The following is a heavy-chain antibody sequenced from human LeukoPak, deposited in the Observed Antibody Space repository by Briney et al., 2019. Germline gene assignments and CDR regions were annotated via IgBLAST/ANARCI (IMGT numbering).Heavy chain of an antibody. CDR3: ARDSVAAAGTDVWFDP. CDR2: INPSGGST. D-gene: IGHD6-13*01. J-gene: IGHJ5*02. CDR1: GYTFTSYY. V-gene: IGHV1-46*01. Sequence: ASVKVSCKASGYTFTSYYMHWVRQAPGQGLEWMGIINPSGGSTSYAQKFQGRVTMTRDMSTSTVYMELSSLRSEDTAVYYCARDSVAAAGTDVWFDPWGQGTLVTVSS.